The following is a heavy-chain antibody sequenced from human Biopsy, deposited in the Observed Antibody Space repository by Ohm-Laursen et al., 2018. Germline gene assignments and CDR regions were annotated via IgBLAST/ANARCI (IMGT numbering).Heavy chain of an antibody. V-gene: IGHV2-70*11. D-gene: IGHD6-13*01. Sequence: PTQTLTLTSSFSGFSLSARGMCASWIRQAPGKALEWLARVDWDDYKDYSASLQTKLSISKDTSNDQVVLTVNNVDPADTATYYCARTPILIVSAGLVYRHRRHLQGMDVWGQGIAVTVS. J-gene: IGHJ6*02. CDR1: GFSLSARGMC. CDR3: ARTPILIVSAGLVYRHRRHLQGMDV. CDR2: VDWDDYK.